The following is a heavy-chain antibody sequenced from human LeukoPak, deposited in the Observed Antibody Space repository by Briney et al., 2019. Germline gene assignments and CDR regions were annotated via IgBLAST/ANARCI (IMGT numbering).Heavy chain of an antibody. CDR3: ARVNWNDVLLT. D-gene: IGHD1-1*01. CDR1: GGSFSDYY. V-gene: IGHV4-34*01. Sequence: SETLSLTCAVSGGSFSDYYWSWIRQPPGKGLEWIGEINHSGNTNYNASLKSRATISVDTSRTQFSLKLSSVTAADTAVYYCARVNWNDVLLTWGPGTLVTVSS. CDR2: INHSGNT. J-gene: IGHJ4*02.